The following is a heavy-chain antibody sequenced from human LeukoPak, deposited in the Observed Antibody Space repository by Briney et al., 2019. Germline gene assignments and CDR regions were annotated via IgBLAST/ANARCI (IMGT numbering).Heavy chain of an antibody. CDR3: ARDSISGSYVHYDN. D-gene: IGHD1-26*01. CDR1: GYTFTTYG. CDR2: INTSTGNP. V-gene: IGHV7-4-1*02. J-gene: IGHJ4*02. Sequence: ASVKVSCKPSGYTFTTYGISWVRQAPGQGLEWMGWINTSTGNPTYAQGFTGRFVFSLDTSVSTAYLQINSLKAEDTAVYYCARDSISGSYVHYDNWGQGTLVTVSS.